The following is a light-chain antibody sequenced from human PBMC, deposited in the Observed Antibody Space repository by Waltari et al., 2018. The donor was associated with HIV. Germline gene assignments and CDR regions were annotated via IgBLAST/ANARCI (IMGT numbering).Light chain of an antibody. CDR3: QQFNSYPPT. Sequence: AIQLTQSPSSLSASVGDRVTITCRASQGIGSALAWYQQKPGKAPKLLIYDASSLQSGVPSRFSGSGSGTDFTLTFSSLQPEDFATYYCQQFNSYPPTFGGGTKVEIK. V-gene: IGKV1-13*02. CDR2: DAS. J-gene: IGKJ4*01. CDR1: QGIGSA.